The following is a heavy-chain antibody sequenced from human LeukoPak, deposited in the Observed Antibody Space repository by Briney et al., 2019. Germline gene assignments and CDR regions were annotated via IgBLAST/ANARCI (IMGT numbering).Heavy chain of an antibody. J-gene: IGHJ4*02. D-gene: IGHD3-22*01. CDR3: ARERYYYDSSGYTIDY. Sequence: GRSLRLSCAASGSTFSSYAMHWVRQAPGKGLEWVAVISYDGSNKYYADSVKGRFTISRDNSKNTLYLQMNSLRAEDTAVYYCARERYYYDSSGYTIDYWGQGTLVTVSS. V-gene: IGHV3-30-3*01. CDR2: ISYDGSNK. CDR1: GSTFSSYA.